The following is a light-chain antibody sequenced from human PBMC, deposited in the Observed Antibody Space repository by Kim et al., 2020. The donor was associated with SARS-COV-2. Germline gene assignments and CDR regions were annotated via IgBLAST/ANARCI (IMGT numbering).Light chain of an antibody. Sequence: DIVMTQSPDSLAVSLGERAAINCKSSQSVLYRSTNKYYLAWYQQKPGQPPKLLIYWASTREFGVPDRFSGSGSGTDFTLTISSLQAEDVAVYYYQQYYSSPLTFGGGTKVDIK. CDR1: QSVLYRSTNKYY. CDR3: QQYYSSPLT. J-gene: IGKJ4*01. CDR2: WAS. V-gene: IGKV4-1*01.